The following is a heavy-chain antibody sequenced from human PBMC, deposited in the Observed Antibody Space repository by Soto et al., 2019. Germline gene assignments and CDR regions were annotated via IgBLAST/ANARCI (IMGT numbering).Heavy chain of an antibody. J-gene: IGHJ6*03. CDR1: GDSLNDYY. D-gene: IGHD5-12*01. Sequence: QVQLVQSGAEVRKPGASVTVSCRSSGDSLNDYYIHWVRQAPGQGLEWMGWINTNSGVTKYAQKFQGWVSMTRDTSIRTVYMQLSRLRSDDTAVYYCARESGGATATLDYYYFYMDVWGTGTTVTVSS. V-gene: IGHV1-2*04. CDR2: INTNSGVT. CDR3: ARESGGATATLDYYYFYMDV.